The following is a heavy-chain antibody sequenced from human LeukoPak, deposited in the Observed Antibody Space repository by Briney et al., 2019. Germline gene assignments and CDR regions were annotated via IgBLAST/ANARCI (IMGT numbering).Heavy chain of an antibody. D-gene: IGHD3-10*01. J-gene: IGHJ5*02. V-gene: IGHV4-39*02. CDR3: ARDGVRGVIVNWFDP. CDR2: IYYSGST. Sequence: SETLSLTCTVSGGSISSSSYYWGWIRQPPGKGLEWIGSIYYSGSTYYNPSLKSRVTISVDTSKNQFSLKLSSVTAADTAVYYCARDGVRGVIVNWFDPWGQGTLVTVSS. CDR1: GGSISSSSYY.